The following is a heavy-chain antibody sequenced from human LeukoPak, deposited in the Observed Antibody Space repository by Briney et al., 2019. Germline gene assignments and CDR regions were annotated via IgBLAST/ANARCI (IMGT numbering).Heavy chain of an antibody. D-gene: IGHD2-15*01. CDR1: GITFSSYG. Sequence: GGTLRLSCAASGITFSSYGMSWVRQVPGKGLEWVSSISHTGGSPYYADSVKGRFTVSRDNSKNTLYLQMNSLTVEDTAIYNCAKNADRGAYCRGGSCYPYYYYYMDVWGTGTTVTISS. V-gene: IGHV3-23*01. CDR2: ISHTGGSP. CDR3: AKNADRGAYCRGGSCYPYYYYYMDV. J-gene: IGHJ6*03.